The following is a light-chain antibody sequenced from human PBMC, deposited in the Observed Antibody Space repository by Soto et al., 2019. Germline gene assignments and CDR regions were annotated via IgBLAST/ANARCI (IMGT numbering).Light chain of an antibody. CDR1: QSISSY. Sequence: IWITQTPSSLSASVGDRVTITCRASQSISSYLNWYQQKPGKAPKLLIYAASSLQSGVPSRFSGSGSGTDFTLTISSLQPEDFATYYCQQSYSTPPTFGQVTKV. CDR3: QQSYSTPPT. CDR2: AAS. V-gene: IGKV1-39*01. J-gene: IGKJ1*01.